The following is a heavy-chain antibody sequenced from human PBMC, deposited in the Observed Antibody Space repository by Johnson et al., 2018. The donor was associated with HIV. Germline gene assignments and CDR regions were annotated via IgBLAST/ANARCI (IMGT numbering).Heavy chain of an antibody. CDR1: GFTFDDYG. Sequence: VQLVESGGGVVRPGGSLRLSCAASGFTFDDYGMSWVRQAPGQGLAWVSYISSSGSTIYYADSVKGRFTIARGNSKNTLSLQMNSLRVEDTAVYYCAREARGLWRLRLGELSFLPNLHAFDIWGQGTMVTVSS. CDR2: ISSSGSTI. V-gene: IGHV3-48*01. D-gene: IGHD3-16*02. CDR3: AREARGLWRLRLGELSFLPNLHAFDI. J-gene: IGHJ3*02.